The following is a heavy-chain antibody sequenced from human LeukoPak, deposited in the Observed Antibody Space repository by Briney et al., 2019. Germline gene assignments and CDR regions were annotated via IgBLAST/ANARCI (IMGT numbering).Heavy chain of an antibody. CDR3: ARAFQSLGGLSLPDY. J-gene: IGHJ4*02. D-gene: IGHD3-16*02. CDR1: GYTFTNYA. CDR2: IHPSTGNP. Sequence: GASVKVSCKASGYTFTNYAMNWVRQAPGQGLEWMGWIHPSTGNPTYAQGFTGRFVFSLDTSVSTKYLQISSLKAEDTAVYFCARAFQSLGGLSLPDYWGQGTLVTVSS. V-gene: IGHV7-4-1*02.